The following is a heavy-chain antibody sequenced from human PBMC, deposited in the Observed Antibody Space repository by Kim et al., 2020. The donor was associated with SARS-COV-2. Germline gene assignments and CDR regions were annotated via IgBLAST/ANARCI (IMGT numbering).Heavy chain of an antibody. D-gene: IGHD2-8*01. CDR2: INPSGGRT. Sequence: ASVKVSCKASGYTFTSYYMHWVRQAPGQGLEWMGIINPSGGRTTYAQKFQGRVTMTRDTSTSTVYMELSSLRYKDTAVYYCVRDRKGVSRNWFDPWGQGTLVTVSS. J-gene: IGHJ5*02. V-gene: IGHV1-46*01. CDR1: GYTFTSYY. CDR3: VRDRKGVSRNWFDP.